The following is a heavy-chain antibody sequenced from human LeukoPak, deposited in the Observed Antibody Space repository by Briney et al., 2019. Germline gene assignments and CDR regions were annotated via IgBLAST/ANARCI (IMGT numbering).Heavy chain of an antibody. J-gene: IGHJ3*02. V-gene: IGHV3-30*06. D-gene: IGHD3-22*01. CDR3: AREYYDSSGSKRSAFDI. CDR2: ILYDGSNK. CDR1: GFTFRNYG. Sequence: GSLRLSCAASGFTFRNYGIHWVRQAPGKGLEWVAFILYDGSNKYYADSVKGRFTISRDNSKNTLDLQMNSLRAEDTAVYYCAREYYDSSGSKRSAFDIWGQGTMVTVSS.